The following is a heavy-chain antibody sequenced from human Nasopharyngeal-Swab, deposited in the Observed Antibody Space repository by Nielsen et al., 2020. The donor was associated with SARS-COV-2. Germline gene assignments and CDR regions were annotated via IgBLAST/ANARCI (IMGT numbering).Heavy chain of an antibody. CDR2: IYYSGST. V-gene: IGHV4-39*07. J-gene: IGHJ6*03. D-gene: IGHD3-10*01. CDR1: GGSISSSSYY. Sequence: SETLSLTCTVSGGSISSSSYYWGWIRQPPGKGLEWIGSIYYSGSTYYNPSLKSRVTISVDTPNNQFSLKLSSVTAADTAVYYCARERGRGGIWNYYYYYMDVWGKGTTVTVSS. CDR3: ARERGRGGIWNYYYYYMDV.